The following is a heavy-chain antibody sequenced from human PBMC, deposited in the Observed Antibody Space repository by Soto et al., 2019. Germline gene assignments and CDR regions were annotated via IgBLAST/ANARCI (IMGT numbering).Heavy chain of an antibody. CDR3: ARDPRLARPSSFDY. CDR1: GYAFTSYA. V-gene: IGHV1-3*01. CDR2: INAGNGNT. J-gene: IGHJ4*02. Sequence: QVQLVQSGAEVKKPGASVKVSCKASGYAFTSYAMHWVRQAPGQRLEWMGWINAGNGNTKYSQKFQGIVTITRDTSASTAYMELSSLRSEDTAVYYCARDPRLARPSSFDYWGQGTLVTVSS. D-gene: IGHD6-6*01.